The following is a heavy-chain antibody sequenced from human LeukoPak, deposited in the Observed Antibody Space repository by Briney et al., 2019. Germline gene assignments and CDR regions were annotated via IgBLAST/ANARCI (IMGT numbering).Heavy chain of an antibody. CDR3: RAATKNRGYYFDY. J-gene: IGHJ4*02. Sequence: GGSLRLSCAASGLTFSIYGMHWVRQAPGKGLEWVAVISSDGREEDYADSVRGRFTISRDNSRDTLYLQMSSLRPEDAAVYYCRAATKNRGYYFDYWGQGTLVTVSS. V-gene: IGHV3-30*03. CDR1: GLTFSIYG. CDR2: ISSDGREE. D-gene: IGHD1-14*01.